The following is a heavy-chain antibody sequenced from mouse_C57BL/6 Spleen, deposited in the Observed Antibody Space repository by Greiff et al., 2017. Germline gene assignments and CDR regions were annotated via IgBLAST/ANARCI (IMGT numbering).Heavy chain of an antibody. CDR2: INYDGSST. CDR1: GFTFSDYY. CDR3: ARDRRQLREVYFDV. D-gene: IGHD3-2*02. J-gene: IGHJ1*03. Sequence: EVKLLESEGGLVQPGSSMKLSCTASGFTFSDYYMAWVRQVPETGLEWVANINYDGSSTYYLDSLKSRFIISRDNAKNILYLQMSSLKSEDTATYYCARDRRQLREVYFDVWGTGTTGTVSS. V-gene: IGHV5-16*01.